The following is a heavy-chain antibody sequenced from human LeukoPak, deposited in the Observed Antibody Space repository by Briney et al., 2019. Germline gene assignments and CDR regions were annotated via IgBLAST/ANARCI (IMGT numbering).Heavy chain of an antibody. CDR2: INSDGSST. CDR1: GFTVSSNY. CDR3: AKDPNGDYIGTFDI. Sequence: GGSLRLSCAASGFTVSSNYMSWVRQAPGKGLVWVSRINSDGSSTSYADSVKGRFTISRDNSKNTLYLQMNSLRAEDTAVYYCAKDPNGDYIGTFDIWGQGTMVTVSS. D-gene: IGHD4-17*01. J-gene: IGHJ3*02. V-gene: IGHV3-74*01.